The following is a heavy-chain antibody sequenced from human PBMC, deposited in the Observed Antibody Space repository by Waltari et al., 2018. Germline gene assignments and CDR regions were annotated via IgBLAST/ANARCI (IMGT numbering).Heavy chain of an antibody. CDR1: GFTFSSYW. CDR2: MNSDGSST. CDR3: ARISWGSRVLAAPFDY. J-gene: IGHJ4*02. D-gene: IGHD2-15*01. Sequence: EVQLVESGGGLVQPGGSLRLSCAASGFTFSSYWMHWVRQAPGKGLVWVSLMNSDGSSTSYADSVKGRFTISRDNAKNTLYLQMNSLRAEDTAVYYCARISWGSRVLAAPFDYWGQGTLVTVSS. V-gene: IGHV3-74*01.